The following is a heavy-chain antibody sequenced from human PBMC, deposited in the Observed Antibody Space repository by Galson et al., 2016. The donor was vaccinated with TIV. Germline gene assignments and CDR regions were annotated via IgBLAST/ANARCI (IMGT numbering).Heavy chain of an antibody. CDR2: IDPTYGGT. CDR3: IGDLGRLRDF. Sequence: SVKVSCKASGNIFTRDYVHWVRQAPGQGLEWMGVIDPTYGGTTFAQKFQALVTMTRDTSTSTVYMEVSGLKSDDTAVYYCIGDLGRLRDFWGQGTLVTVSS. CDR1: GNIFTRDY. V-gene: IGHV1-46*03. D-gene: IGHD7-27*01. J-gene: IGHJ4*02.